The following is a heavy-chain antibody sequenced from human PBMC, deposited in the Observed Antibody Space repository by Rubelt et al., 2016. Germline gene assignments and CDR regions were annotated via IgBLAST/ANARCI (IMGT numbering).Heavy chain of an antibody. CDR1: GYTFTSYG. CDR2: ISAYNGNT. Sequence: QVQLVQSGAEVKKPGASVKVSCKASGYTFTSYGISWVRQAPGQGIEWMGWISAYNGNTNYAQKRQGRVTMTTDTATSTAYMELRSLRSDDTAVYYCARVMITFGGVIEVGWFDPWGQGTLVTVSS. V-gene: IGHV1-18*01. D-gene: IGHD3-16*02. CDR3: ARVMITFGGVIEVGWFDP. J-gene: IGHJ5*02.